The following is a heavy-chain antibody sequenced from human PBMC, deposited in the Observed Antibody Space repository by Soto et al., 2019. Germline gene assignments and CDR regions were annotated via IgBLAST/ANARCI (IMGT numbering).Heavy chain of an antibody. V-gene: IGHV4-30-4*01. CDR1: GGSISSGDDY. D-gene: IGHD6-19*01. J-gene: IGHJ4*02. CDR2: IYYSGST. Sequence: PSETQSLTYTVSGGSISSGDDYWSWIRQPPGKGLEWIGYIYYSGSTYYNPSLKSRVTISVDTSKNQFSLKLSSVTAADTAVYYCARDAGYSSGTRPFDYWGQGTLVTVSS. CDR3: ARDAGYSSGTRPFDY.